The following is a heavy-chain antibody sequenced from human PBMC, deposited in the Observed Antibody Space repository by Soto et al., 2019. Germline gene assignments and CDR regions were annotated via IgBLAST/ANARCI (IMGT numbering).Heavy chain of an antibody. CDR2: IIPIFGTA. V-gene: IGHV1-69*01. Sequence: QVQLVQSGAEVKKPGSSVKVSCKASGGAFSSYAISWVRQAPGQGLEWMGGIIPIFGTANYAQKFQGRVTITADESTSTAYMELSSLRSEDTAVYYCARGMGEYCSGGSCYSPRWFDPWGQGTLVTVSS. CDR1: GGAFSSYA. J-gene: IGHJ5*02. D-gene: IGHD2-15*01. CDR3: ARGMGEYCSGGSCYSPRWFDP.